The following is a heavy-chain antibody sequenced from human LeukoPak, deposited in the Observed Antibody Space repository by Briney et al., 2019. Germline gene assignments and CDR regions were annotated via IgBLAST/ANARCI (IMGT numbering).Heavy chain of an antibody. V-gene: IGHV4-59*01. J-gene: IGHJ4*02. CDR2: IYYSGGT. CDR3: ARERPYSSGWYHDY. CDR1: GGSISGYY. D-gene: IGHD6-19*01. Sequence: PSETLSLTCTVSGGSISGYYWSWIRQPPGKGREWIGYIYYSGGTSGTTNYNPSLKSRVTISVDTSKNQFSLKLSSVTAADTAVYYCARERPYSSGWYHDYWGQGSLVTVSS.